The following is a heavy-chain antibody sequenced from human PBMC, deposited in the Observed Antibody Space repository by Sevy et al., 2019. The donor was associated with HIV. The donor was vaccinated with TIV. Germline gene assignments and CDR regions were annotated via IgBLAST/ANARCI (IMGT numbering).Heavy chain of an antibody. CDR2: ISYDGSNK. V-gene: IGHV3-30-3*01. CDR1: GFTFSSYA. D-gene: IGHD3-10*01. CDR3: ARDIRIGVWPVGP. Sequence: GGSLRLSCAASGFTFSSYAMHSVRQAPGKGLEWVAVISYDGSNKYYADSVKGRFTISRDNSKNTLYLQMNSLRAEDTAVYYCARDIRIGVWPVGPWGQGTSVTVSS. J-gene: IGHJ5*02.